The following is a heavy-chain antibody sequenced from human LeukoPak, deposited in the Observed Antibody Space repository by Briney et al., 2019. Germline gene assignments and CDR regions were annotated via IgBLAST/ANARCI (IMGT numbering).Heavy chain of an antibody. CDR3: AKGRILWFGELDY. D-gene: IGHD3-10*01. Sequence: PGGSLRLSCAASGFTFSSYGMHWVRQAPGKGLEWVAVIWYDGSNKYYADSVKGRFTISRDNSKNTLYLQMNSLRAEDTAVYYCAKGRILWFGELDYWGQGTLVTVSS. CDR1: GFTFSSYG. CDR2: IWYDGSNK. V-gene: IGHV3-33*06. J-gene: IGHJ4*02.